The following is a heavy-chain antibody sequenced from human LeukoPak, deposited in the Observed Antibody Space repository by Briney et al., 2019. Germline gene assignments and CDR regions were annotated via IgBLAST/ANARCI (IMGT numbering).Heavy chain of an antibody. Sequence: GGSLRLSCAASGFTFNRNVMSWVRQAPGKGLEWVSAIIDDGSSTYYADSVKGRFSISRDNSKNTVYLQMNSLRAEDTAIYYRAKPHDSGWWMFDYWGQGTLVTVSS. V-gene: IGHV3-23*01. CDR1: GFTFNRNV. CDR2: IIDDGSST. J-gene: IGHJ4*02. D-gene: IGHD6-19*01. CDR3: AKPHDSGWWMFDY.